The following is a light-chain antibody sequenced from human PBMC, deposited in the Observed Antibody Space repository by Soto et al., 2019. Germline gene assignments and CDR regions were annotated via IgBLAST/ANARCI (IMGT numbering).Light chain of an antibody. CDR2: DVS. J-gene: IGLJ3*02. V-gene: IGLV2-14*03. CDR1: SSDIGDYKY. CDR3: SSYKVASADWV. Sequence: QSALTQPASVSGSPGQSITISCTGTSSDIGDYKYVSWYQQHPGNPPKLIIYDVSDRPSGVSNRFSGSKSGNTASLTISGLQAEDEANYYCSSYKVASADWVFGGGTQLTVL.